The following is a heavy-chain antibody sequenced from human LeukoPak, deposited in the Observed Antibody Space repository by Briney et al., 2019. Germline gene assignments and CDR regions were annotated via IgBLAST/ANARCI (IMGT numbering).Heavy chain of an antibody. Sequence: SETLSLTCTVSGGSISTSYWSWIRQPPGKGLEWIGYIHYSGTTNYNPSLKNRVTISLDTSKNQFSLNLSSVTAADTAVYYCARMGGYSGYATHWGQGTLVTVSS. CDR2: IHYSGTT. V-gene: IGHV4-59*08. CDR3: ARMGGYSGYATH. J-gene: IGHJ4*02. CDR1: GGSISTSY. D-gene: IGHD5-12*01.